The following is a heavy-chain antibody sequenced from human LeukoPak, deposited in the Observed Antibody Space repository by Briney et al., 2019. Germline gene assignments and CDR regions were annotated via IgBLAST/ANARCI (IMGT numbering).Heavy chain of an antibody. CDR2: IRYDGSNK. CDR3: AKDAQLRYYDFWSGSPSFDY. V-gene: IGHV3-30*02. Sequence: GGSLRLSCAASGFTFSSYGMHWVRQAPGKGLEWVAFIRYDGSNKYYADSVKSRFTISRDNSKNTLYLQMNSLRAEDTAVYYCAKDAQLRYYDFWSGSPSFDYWGQGTLVTVSS. D-gene: IGHD3-3*01. CDR1: GFTFSSYG. J-gene: IGHJ4*02.